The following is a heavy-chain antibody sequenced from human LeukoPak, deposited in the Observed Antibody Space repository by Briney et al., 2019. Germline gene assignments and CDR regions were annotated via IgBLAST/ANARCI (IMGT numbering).Heavy chain of an antibody. CDR1: GFPFSRYT. CDR2: ITTSSPYI. J-gene: IGHJ4*02. D-gene: IGHD1-1*01. CDR3: ATKAVATYYFAS. Sequence: GGSLRLSCATSGFPFSRYTMNWVRQAPGKGLEWVSSITTSSPYIYYADSVKGRFTISRDNAKSSLFLQLDSLRVEDTAVYFCATKAVATYYFASWGQGTLVTVSS. V-gene: IGHV3-21*01.